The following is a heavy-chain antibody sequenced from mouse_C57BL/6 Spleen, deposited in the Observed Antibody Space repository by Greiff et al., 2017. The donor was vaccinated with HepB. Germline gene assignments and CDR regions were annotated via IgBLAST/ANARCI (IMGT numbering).Heavy chain of an antibody. CDR2: INPGSGGT. V-gene: IGHV1-54*01. D-gene: IGHD2-3*01. CDR1: GYAFTNYL. J-gene: IGHJ2*01. Sequence: QVQLKESGAELVRPGTSVKVSCKASGYAFTNYLIEWVKQRPGQGLEWIGVINPGSGGTNYNEKFKGKATLTADKSSSTAYMQLSSLTSEDSAVYFCARGMVTSFDYWGQGTTLTVSS. CDR3: ARGMVTSFDY.